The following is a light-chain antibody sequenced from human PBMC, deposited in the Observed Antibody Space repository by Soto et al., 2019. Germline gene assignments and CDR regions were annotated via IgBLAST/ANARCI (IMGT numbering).Light chain of an antibody. J-gene: IGKJ1*01. CDR3: QQRSNWRT. Sequence: VVTQYPATLSLSPWARATLSCRASQSVSSYLAWFQQRPGQPPRLLIHDASSRATGIPARFSGSGSGTDFTLTISSLEPEDFAVYYCQQRSNWRTFGQGTKVDI. V-gene: IGKV3-11*01. CDR1: QSVSSY. CDR2: DAS.